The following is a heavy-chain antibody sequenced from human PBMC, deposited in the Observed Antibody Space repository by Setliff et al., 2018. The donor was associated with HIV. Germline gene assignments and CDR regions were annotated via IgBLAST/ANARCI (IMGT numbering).Heavy chain of an antibody. CDR2: IYYSGST. CDR1: GGSISSGGYY. J-gene: IGHJ4*02. V-gene: IGHV4-31*03. Sequence: LSLTCTVSGGSISSGGYYWSWIRQYPGKGLEWIGYIYYSGSTYYNPSLKSRVIISLDTSKNQFSLKLTSVTAADTAVYYCASQGRSGWLWGGFVSWGQGTLVTVSS. CDR3: ASQGRSGWLWGGFVS. D-gene: IGHD6-19*01.